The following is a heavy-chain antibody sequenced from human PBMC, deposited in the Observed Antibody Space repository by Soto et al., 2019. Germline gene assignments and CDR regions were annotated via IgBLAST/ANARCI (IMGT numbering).Heavy chain of an antibody. CDR3: ARDQLEGNWFDP. CDR2: IYHSGST. Sequence: QLQLQESGSGLVMPSQTLSLTCAVSGGSISSGGYCLNWIRQPPWKGLEWIGYIYHSGSTLYNPSLKSRVTISVDKSKNQFSLKLSSVTAADTAVYYCARDQLEGNWFDPWGQGTLVTVSS. V-gene: IGHV4-30-2*01. J-gene: IGHJ5*02. D-gene: IGHD1-1*01. CDR1: GGSISSGGYC.